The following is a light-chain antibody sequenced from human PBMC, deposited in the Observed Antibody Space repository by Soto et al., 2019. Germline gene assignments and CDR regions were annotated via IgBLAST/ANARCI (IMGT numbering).Light chain of an antibody. V-gene: IGKV3-15*01. J-gene: IGKJ1*01. CDR1: HIVSSN. CDR2: GAS. CDR3: QHYNSYSEA. Sequence: EIVMTQSPDTLSVSPGERATLSCRASHIVSSNLAWYQHKAGQAPRLLIYGASTRATGIPARFSGSGSGTEFTLTISSLQPDDFATYYCQHYNSYSEAFGQGTNVDIK.